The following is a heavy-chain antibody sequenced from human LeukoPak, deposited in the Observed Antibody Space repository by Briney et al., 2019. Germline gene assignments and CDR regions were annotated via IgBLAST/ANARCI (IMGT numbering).Heavy chain of an antibody. J-gene: IGHJ4*02. D-gene: IGHD3-22*01. Sequence: SVKVSCKASGGTFSSYAISWVRQAPGQGLEWMGGIIPIFGTANYAQKFQGRVAITTDESTSTAYMELSSLRSEDTAVYYCARDPSYYYDSSGYYDFDYWGQGTLVTVSS. V-gene: IGHV1-69*05. CDR2: IIPIFGTA. CDR1: GGTFSSYA. CDR3: ARDPSYYYDSSGYYDFDY.